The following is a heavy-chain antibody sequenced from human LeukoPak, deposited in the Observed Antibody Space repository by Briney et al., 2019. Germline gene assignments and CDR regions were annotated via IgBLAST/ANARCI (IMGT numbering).Heavy chain of an antibody. CDR3: ASGKWSGYLNYFDY. V-gene: IGHV3-20*04. D-gene: IGHD3-3*01. CDR1: GFTFDDYG. CDR2: INWNGGST. Sequence: GGSLRLSCAASGFTFDDYGMSWVRQAPGKGLEWVSGINWNGGSTGYADSVKGRFTISRDNAKNSLYLQMNSLRAEDTAVYYCASGKWSGYLNYFDYWGQGTLVTVSS. J-gene: IGHJ4*02.